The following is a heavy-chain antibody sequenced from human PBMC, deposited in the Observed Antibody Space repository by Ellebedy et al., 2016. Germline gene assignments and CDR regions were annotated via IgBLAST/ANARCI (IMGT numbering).Heavy chain of an antibody. Sequence: GESLKISCAASGFTFSNYGMHWVRQAPGKGLEWVAVIWYDGSDKYYADSVKGRFTISRDNSNNTLYLQMNSLRAEDTAVYYCARRIAGRPGYYNGVDVWGQGTTVTVSS. CDR1: GFTFSNYG. CDR3: ARRIAGRPGYYNGVDV. J-gene: IGHJ6*02. V-gene: IGHV3-33*01. CDR2: IWYDGSDK. D-gene: IGHD6-6*01.